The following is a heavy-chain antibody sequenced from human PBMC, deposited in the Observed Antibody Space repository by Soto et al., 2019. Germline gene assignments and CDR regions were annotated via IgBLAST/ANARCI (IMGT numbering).Heavy chain of an antibody. CDR3: ARVTYYDYVWGSYRYTPYYYYGMDV. CDR2: ISAYNGNT. Sequence: ASVKVSCKASGYTFTSYGISWVRQAPGQGLEWMGWISAYNGNTNYAQKLQGRVTMTTDTSTSTAYMELRSLRSDDTAVYYCARVTYYDYVWGSYRYTPYYYYGMDVWGQGTTVNVSS. J-gene: IGHJ6*02. CDR1: GYTFTSYG. V-gene: IGHV1-18*01. D-gene: IGHD3-16*02.